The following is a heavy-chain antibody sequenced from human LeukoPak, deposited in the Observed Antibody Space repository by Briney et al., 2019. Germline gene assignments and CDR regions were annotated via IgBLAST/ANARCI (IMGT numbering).Heavy chain of an antibody. D-gene: IGHD2-15*01. V-gene: IGHV4-31*03. CDR1: GGSISSGGYY. Sequence: SQTLSLTCTVSGGSISSGGYYWSWIRQHPGKGLEWIGYIYYSGSTYYNPSLKSRVTISVDTSKNQFSLKLSSVTAADTAVYYCARGLKWRSPEVRYGMDVWGQGTTVTVSS. CDR2: IYYSGST. J-gene: IGHJ6*02. CDR3: ARGLKWRSPEVRYGMDV.